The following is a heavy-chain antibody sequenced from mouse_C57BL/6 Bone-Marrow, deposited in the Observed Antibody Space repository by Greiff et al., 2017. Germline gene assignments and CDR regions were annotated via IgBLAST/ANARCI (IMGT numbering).Heavy chain of an antibody. J-gene: IGHJ3*01. CDR1: GYTFPSYT. Sequence: VQLQQSGAELARPGASVKMSCKASGYTFPSYTMHWVKQRPGQGLEWIGYINPSSGYTKYNQKFKDKATLTADKSSSTAYMQLSSLTSEDSAVYYCARNWAWFAYWGQGTLVTVSA. D-gene: IGHD4-1*01. V-gene: IGHV1-4*01. CDR2: INPSSGYT. CDR3: ARNWAWFAY.